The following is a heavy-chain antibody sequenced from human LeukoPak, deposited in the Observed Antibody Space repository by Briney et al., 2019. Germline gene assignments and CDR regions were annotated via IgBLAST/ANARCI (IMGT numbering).Heavy chain of an antibody. CDR2: IYYSGST. D-gene: IGHD2-2*01. CDR1: GGSISSGGYY. CDR3: ARVVPAAADVFFDY. J-gene: IGHJ4*02. V-gene: IGHV4-31*03. Sequence: SETLSLTCTVSGGSISSGGYYWSWIRQPPGKGLEWIGYIYYSGSTYYNPSLKSRVTISVDTSKNQFSLKLSSVTAADTAVYYTARVVPAAADVFFDYWGQGNLVTVSS.